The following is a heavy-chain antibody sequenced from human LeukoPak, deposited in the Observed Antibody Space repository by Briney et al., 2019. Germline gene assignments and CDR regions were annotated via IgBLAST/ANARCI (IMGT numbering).Heavy chain of an antibody. Sequence: PGRSLRLSCAASGFTFSSYAIHWVRQAPGKGLEWVAVISSDGREKYYADSVKGRFTISRDNSMNTLYVQMSSLRAEDTAVYYCARYEGATTPGSMDVWGQGTTVTVSS. V-gene: IGHV3-30*03. CDR2: ISSDGREK. CDR3: ARYEGATTPGSMDV. J-gene: IGHJ6*01. CDR1: GFTFSSYA. D-gene: IGHD1-26*01.